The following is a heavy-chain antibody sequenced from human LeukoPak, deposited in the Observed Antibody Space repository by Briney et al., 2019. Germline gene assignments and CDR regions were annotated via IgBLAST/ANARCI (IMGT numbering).Heavy chain of an antibody. CDR1: GGSISSYY. Sequence: SETLSLTCTVSGGSISSYYWSWIRQPPGKGLEWIGYIYYSGSTNYNPSLKSRVTISVDTSKNQFSLKLSSVTAADTAVYYCARVWAAAGKPHWYFDLWGRGTLVTVSS. CDR2: IYYSGST. D-gene: IGHD6-13*01. J-gene: IGHJ2*01. CDR3: ARVWAAAGKPHWYFDL. V-gene: IGHV4-59*01.